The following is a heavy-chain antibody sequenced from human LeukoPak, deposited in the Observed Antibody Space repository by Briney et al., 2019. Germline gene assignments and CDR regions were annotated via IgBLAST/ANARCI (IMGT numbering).Heavy chain of an antibody. D-gene: IGHD6-13*01. CDR1: GYTFIDFY. Sequence: GSLKVSCKASGYTFIDFYMHWVRQAPGQGLEWMGWISAYNGNTNYAQKFQGRVTMTTDTSTSTAYMELRSLRSDDTAVYYCARAAAGEWFDPWGQGTLVTVSS. CDR3: ARAAAGEWFDP. CDR2: ISAYNGNT. V-gene: IGHV1-18*04. J-gene: IGHJ5*02.